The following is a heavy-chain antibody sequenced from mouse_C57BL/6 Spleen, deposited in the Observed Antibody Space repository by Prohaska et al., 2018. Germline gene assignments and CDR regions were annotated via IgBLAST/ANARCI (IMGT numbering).Heavy chain of an antibody. CDR2: IDPSDSYT. Sequence: QVQLQQPGAELVMPGASVKLSCKASGYTFTSYWMHWVKQRPGQGLEWIGEIDPSDSYTNYNQKCKGKATLTVDKSSSTAYMQLSSLTSEDSAVYYCARDTMDYWGQGTSVIVSS. CDR3: ARDTMDY. CDR1: GYTFTSYW. V-gene: IGHV1-69*01. J-gene: IGHJ4*01.